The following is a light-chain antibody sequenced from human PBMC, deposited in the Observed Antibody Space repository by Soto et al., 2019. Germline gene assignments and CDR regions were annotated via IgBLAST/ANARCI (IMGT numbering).Light chain of an antibody. CDR3: QQYYGNPQT. CDR2: WAS. CDR1: QSLLYGSNNKNY. V-gene: IGKV4-1*01. Sequence: DIVLTQSPESLAVSLGERATINCESSQSLLYGSNNKNYLAWYRQKPGQPPKLLIYWASTRASGVPDRLTGSRSGTHFTLTISSLQAEDVALYYCQQYYGNPQTLGQGTRLEIK. J-gene: IGKJ2*01.